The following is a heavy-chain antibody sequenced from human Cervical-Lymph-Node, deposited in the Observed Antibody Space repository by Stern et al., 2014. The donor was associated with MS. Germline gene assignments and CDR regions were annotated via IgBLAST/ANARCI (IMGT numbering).Heavy chain of an antibody. CDR1: GYTFTSYA. CDR3: ARGTEGADHALYYYYYYGMDV. J-gene: IGHJ6*02. V-gene: IGHV7-4-1*02. Sequence: QVQLVQSGSELKKPGASVKVSCKASGYTFTSYAMNWVRQAPGQGLEWMGWINTNTGNPTYAQGFTGRFVFSLDTSVSTAYLQISSLKAEDTAVYYCARGTEGADHALYYYYYYGMDVWGQGTTVTVSS. D-gene: IGHD2-2*01. CDR2: INTNTGNP.